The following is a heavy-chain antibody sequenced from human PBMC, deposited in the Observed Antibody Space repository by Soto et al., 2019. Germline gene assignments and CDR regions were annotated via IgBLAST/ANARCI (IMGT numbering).Heavy chain of an antibody. D-gene: IGHD3-22*01. Sequence: SETLSLTCAVSGGSISSGGYSWSWIRQPPGKGLEWIGYIYHSGSTYYNPSLKSRVTISVDRSKNQFSLKLSSVTAADTAVYYCARERYFYDSSGYYSNAFDIWGQGTMVTVSS. J-gene: IGHJ3*02. CDR1: GGSISSGGYS. CDR3: ARERYFYDSSGYYSNAFDI. V-gene: IGHV4-30-2*01. CDR2: IYHSGST.